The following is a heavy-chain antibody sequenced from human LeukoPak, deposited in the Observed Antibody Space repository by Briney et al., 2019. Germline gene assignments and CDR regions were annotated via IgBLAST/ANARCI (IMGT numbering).Heavy chain of an antibody. CDR2: IYYSGRT. V-gene: IGHV4-59*01. CDR3: ARGFYSPHY. D-gene: IGHD4-11*01. Sequence: SETLSLTCTVSGGSISSDYWSWIRQPPGKGLEWIGYIYYSGRTYYNPSLKSRITISVDTSKNQFSLKLSSVTAADTAVYYCARGFYSPHYWGQGTLVSVSS. J-gene: IGHJ4*02. CDR1: GGSISSDY.